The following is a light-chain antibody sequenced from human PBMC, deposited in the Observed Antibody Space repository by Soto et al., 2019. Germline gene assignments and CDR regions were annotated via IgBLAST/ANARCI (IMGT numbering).Light chain of an antibody. CDR3: QQYYRPWT. CDR1: QSVLYSSNNKNY. Sequence: DIVMTQSPDSLAVSLGERATINCKSSQSVLYSSNNKNYLAWYQQKPGQPPKLLIYWASTRESGVPDRFSGSWSGTDFTLPISSLQAEDVAVYYCQQYYRPWTFGQGTKLEIK. J-gene: IGKJ1*01. CDR2: WAS. V-gene: IGKV4-1*01.